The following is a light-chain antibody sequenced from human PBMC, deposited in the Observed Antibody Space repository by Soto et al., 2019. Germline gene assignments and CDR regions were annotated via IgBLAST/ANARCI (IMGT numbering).Light chain of an antibody. Sequence: QSALTQPASVSGSPGQSITSSCTGTSSDVGGYNYVSWYQQHPGKAPKLMIYEVSNRPSGVYNRLSGSKSGNTASLNISGLQAEDEADYYCSSYTSSSTRVFGTGTKVTVL. CDR1: SSDVGGYNY. CDR2: EVS. V-gene: IGLV2-14*01. CDR3: SSYTSSSTRV. J-gene: IGLJ1*01.